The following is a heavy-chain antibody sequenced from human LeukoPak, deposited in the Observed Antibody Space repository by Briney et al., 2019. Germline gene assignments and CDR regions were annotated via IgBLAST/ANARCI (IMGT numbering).Heavy chain of an antibody. CDR3: ARQLGMGAIDY. Sequence: SETQSLTCTVSGGSFSSSSYYWGWIRQPPGKGLEWIGSIYYSGSTYYNPSLKSRVTISVDTSKNQFSLKLSSVTAADTAVYYCARQLGMGAIDYWGQGTLVTVSS. CDR1: GGSFSSSSYY. D-gene: IGHD7-27*01. V-gene: IGHV4-39*01. CDR2: IYYSGST. J-gene: IGHJ4*02.